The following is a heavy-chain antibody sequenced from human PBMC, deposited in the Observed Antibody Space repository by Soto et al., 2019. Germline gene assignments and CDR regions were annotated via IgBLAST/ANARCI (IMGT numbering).Heavy chain of an antibody. J-gene: IGHJ4*02. V-gene: IGHV4-39*01. CDR1: GGSVTNSSYY. CDR2: VYYRGRS. CDR3: VSQRTTVPTQAYFDY. Sequence: PSETLSLTCTVSGGSVTNSSYYWGWIRQSPGKGLEWIGSVYYRGRSYSKSSVKSRVTISVDTSKNRFSLSLNSATASDTAVYFSVSQRTTVPTQAYFDYWGPGALVTASS. D-gene: IGHD4-17*01.